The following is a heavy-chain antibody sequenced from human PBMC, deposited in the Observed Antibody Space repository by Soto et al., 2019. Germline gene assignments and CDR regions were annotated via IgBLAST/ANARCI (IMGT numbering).Heavy chain of an antibody. CDR1: GYTFSNYG. D-gene: IGHD2-2*01. J-gene: IGHJ5*02. V-gene: IGHV1-18*01. CDR2: ISLYSDGT. Sequence: GASVKVSCKASGYTFSNYGITWVRQAPGQPLEWLGWISLYSDGTNYAQKFQGRVSMTTDTSTTTAYMELRSLRSDDTAVYYCARVVPGAEAWFGPWGQGTLVTVSS. CDR3: ARVVPGAEAWFGP.